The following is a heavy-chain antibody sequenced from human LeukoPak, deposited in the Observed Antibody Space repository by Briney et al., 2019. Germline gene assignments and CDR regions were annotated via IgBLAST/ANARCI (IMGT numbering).Heavy chain of an antibody. J-gene: IGHJ4*02. CDR1: GFTFSTYT. CDR3: AKERQSGDYFTSDF. D-gene: IGHD4-17*01. V-gene: IGHV3-23*01. CDR2: ISGSASAT. Sequence: GGSLRLSCAASGFTFSTYTMNWVRQAPGKGLKWVSAISGSASATYYAASVKGRFAISRDNSKRTLYLQMNSLRVDDTAVYYCAKERQSGDYFTSDFWGQGTLVTVSS.